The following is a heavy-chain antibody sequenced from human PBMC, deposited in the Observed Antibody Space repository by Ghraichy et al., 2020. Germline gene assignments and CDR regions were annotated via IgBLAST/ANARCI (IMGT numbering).Heavy chain of an antibody. CDR2: ISITSTTI. D-gene: IGHD6-13*01. CDR1: GFTFSSHS. V-gene: IGHV3-48*01. J-gene: IGHJ4*02. CDR3: ATEIAAGGENY. Sequence: GEYLNISCAASGFTFSSHSMNWVRQAPGKGLEWVSYISITSTTIYYADSVKGRFTISRDNAKNSLYLQMNSLRAEDTAVYYCATEIAAGGENYWGQGTLVTVSS.